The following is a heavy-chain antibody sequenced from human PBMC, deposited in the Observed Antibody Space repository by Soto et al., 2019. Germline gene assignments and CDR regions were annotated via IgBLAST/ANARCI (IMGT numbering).Heavy chain of an antibody. CDR3: AREVQPPTSYYDSSGPGYFDL. CDR2: ISYDGSNK. D-gene: IGHD3-22*01. J-gene: IGHJ2*01. V-gene: IGHV3-30-3*01. Sequence: LRLSGSACGFSFSSYAMHWVRQAPGKGLEWVAVISYDGSNKYYADSVKGRFTISRDNSKNTLYLQMNSLRAEDTAVYYCAREVQPPTSYYDSSGPGYFDLWGRGTLVTVSS. CDR1: GFSFSSYA.